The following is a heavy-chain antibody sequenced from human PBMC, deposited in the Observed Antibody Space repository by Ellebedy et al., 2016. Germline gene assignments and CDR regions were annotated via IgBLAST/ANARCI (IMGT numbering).Heavy chain of an antibody. J-gene: IGHJ1*01. CDR3: ASRDGYNGEH. V-gene: IGHV3-23*01. CDR2: ISGDGDST. D-gene: IGHD5-24*01. CDR1: GFTFSTFF. Sequence: GESLKISCAASGFTFSTFFMTWVRQAPGKGLEWVSTISGDGDSTYFADSVKGRFTISRDNSKNTLYLQMNSLRAEDTAVYYCASRDGYNGEHWGQGTLVTVSS.